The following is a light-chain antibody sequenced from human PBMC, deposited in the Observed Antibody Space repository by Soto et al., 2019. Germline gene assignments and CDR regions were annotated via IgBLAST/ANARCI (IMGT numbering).Light chain of an antibody. Sequence: QLVLTQSPSASASLGASVKLTCTLSSGHSSYAIAWHQQQPDNGPRYLMTPNSDGSHSKGDGIPGRVTGSSSGAERYLTISSLQSEDEADYYCQTWGTGTVVFGGGTKLTVL. CDR1: SGHSSYA. CDR3: QTWGTGTVV. J-gene: IGLJ2*01. CDR2: PNSDGSH. V-gene: IGLV4-69*01.